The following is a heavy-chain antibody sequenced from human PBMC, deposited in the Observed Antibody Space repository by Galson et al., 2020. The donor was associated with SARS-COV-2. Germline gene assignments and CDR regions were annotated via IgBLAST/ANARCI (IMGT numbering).Heavy chain of an antibody. Sequence: GGSLRLSCAASGFTFSSYWMSWVRQAPGKGLAWVANIKQDGSEKYYVDSVKGRFTISRDNAKNSLYLQMNSLRAEDTAVYYCARGKGATNYYYYGMDVWGQGTTVTVSS. CDR3: ARGKGATNYYYYGMDV. CDR1: GFTFSSYW. J-gene: IGHJ6*02. D-gene: IGHD1-26*01. CDR2: IKQDGSEK. V-gene: IGHV3-7*03.